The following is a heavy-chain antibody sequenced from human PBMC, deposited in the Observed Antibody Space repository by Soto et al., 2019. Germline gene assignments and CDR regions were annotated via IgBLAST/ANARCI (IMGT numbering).Heavy chain of an antibody. CDR2: ISYDGSNK. CDR1: GFTFSSYA. Sequence: PGGSLRLSCAASGFTFSSYAMHWVRQAPGKGLEWVAVISYDGSNKYYADSVKGRFTISRDNSKNTLYLQMNSLRAEDTAVYYCARDYIVVVPAASYYYYGMDVWGQGTTVTDSS. CDR3: ARDYIVVVPAASYYYYGMDV. D-gene: IGHD2-2*01. J-gene: IGHJ6*02. V-gene: IGHV3-30-3*01.